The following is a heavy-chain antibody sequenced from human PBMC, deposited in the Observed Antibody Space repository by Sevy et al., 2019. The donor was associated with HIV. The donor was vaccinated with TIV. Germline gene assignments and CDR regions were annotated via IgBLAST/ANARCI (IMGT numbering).Heavy chain of an antibody. V-gene: IGHV3-73*01. CDR2: IRRKENNYAT. D-gene: IGHD3-3*01. CDR1: GFRFSGSA. Sequence: GGSLRLSCAASGFRFSGSAMHWVRQASGKGLEWVGRIRRKENNYATTYAASVKGRFTITREDSQNTAFLQMNSVKIEDTAVYYCTRGYDVWSGYWSDWGQGTLVTVSS. CDR3: TRGYDVWSGYWSD. J-gene: IGHJ4*02.